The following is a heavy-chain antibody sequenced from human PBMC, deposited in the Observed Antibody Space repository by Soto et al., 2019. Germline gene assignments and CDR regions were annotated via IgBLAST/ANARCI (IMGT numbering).Heavy chain of an antibody. CDR1: GFTFSDYY. J-gene: IGHJ4*02. V-gene: IGHV3-11*05. D-gene: IGHD6-13*01. Sequence: QVQLVESGGGLVKPGGSLRLSCAVSGFTFSDYYMTWIRQAPGKGLEWVSYISSSTSHTNYADSVKGRLTISRDNAKNSVFLQMNSLRAEDTAVYYCASGRGAAADYFDFWGQGTLVTVSS. CDR3: ASGRGAAADYFDF. CDR2: ISSSTSHT.